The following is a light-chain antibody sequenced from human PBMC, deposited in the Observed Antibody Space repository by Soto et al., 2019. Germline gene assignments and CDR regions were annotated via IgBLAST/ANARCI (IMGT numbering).Light chain of an antibody. Sequence: EIVLTQSPGSLSLSPESGASLSCTASQSVSNNYLAWYQQEPGQAPRLLIYGASNRATGIPDRFSGSGSGTDFTLTISRLEPEDFAVYYCQQYGSSGTFGQGTKVDIK. V-gene: IGKV3-20*01. J-gene: IGKJ1*01. CDR1: QSVSNNY. CDR2: GAS. CDR3: QQYGSSGT.